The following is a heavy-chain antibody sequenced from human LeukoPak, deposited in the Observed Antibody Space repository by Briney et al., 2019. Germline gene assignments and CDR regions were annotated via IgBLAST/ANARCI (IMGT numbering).Heavy chain of an antibody. CDR1: GFTFSSYA. J-gene: IGHJ4*02. D-gene: IGHD5-12*01. CDR3: ARAQGYSGHEQIDY. CDR2: ISYDGSNK. Sequence: GESLRLSCAASGFTFSSYAMHWVRQAPGKGLEWVAVISYDGSNKYYADSVKGRFTISRDNSKNTLYLQMNSLRAEDTAVYYCARAQGYSGHEQIDYWGQGTLVTVSS. V-gene: IGHV3-30-3*01.